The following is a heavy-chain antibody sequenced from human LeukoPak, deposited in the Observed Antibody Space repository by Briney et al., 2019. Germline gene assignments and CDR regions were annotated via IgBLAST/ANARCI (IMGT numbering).Heavy chain of an antibody. CDR2: ISSSGGST. CDR3: AKDQRGPLFDY. D-gene: IGHD6-25*01. CDR1: GFTFSSYA. J-gene: IGHJ4*02. V-gene: IGHV3-23*01. Sequence: GGSLRLSCAASGFTFSSYAMSWVRQAPGKGLEWVSGISSSGGSTYYADSVKGRFTISRDNSKNTLYLQMDSLRAEDTAVYYCAKDQRGPLFDYWGQGTLVTVSS.